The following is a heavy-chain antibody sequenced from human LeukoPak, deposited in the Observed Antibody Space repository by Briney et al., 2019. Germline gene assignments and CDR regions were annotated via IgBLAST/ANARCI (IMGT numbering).Heavy chain of an antibody. CDR1: GYSISSGYY. D-gene: IGHD2-2*02. J-gene: IGHJ6*02. CDR3: ARDRDCSSTSCYTRYIQEGADYYYYGMDV. Sequence: SETLSLTCAVSGYSISSGYYWGWIRQPPGKGLEWIGSIYHSGSTYYNPSLKSRVTISVDTSKNQFSLKLSSVTAADTAVYYCARDRDCSSTSCYTRYIQEGADYYYYGMDVWGQGTTVTVSS. CDR2: IYHSGST. V-gene: IGHV4-38-2*02.